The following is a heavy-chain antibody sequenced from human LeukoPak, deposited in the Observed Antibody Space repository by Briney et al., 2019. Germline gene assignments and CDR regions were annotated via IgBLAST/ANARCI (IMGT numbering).Heavy chain of an antibody. CDR3: ARIAAAGLTYYYYYYMDV. CDR1: GLTFSNYW. D-gene: IGHD6-13*01. V-gene: IGHV3-7*03. Sequence: GGSLRLSCAASGLTFSNYWMSWVRQAPGKGLEWVANIKQDGSEKYYVGSVKGRFTISRDNAKNSLYLQMNSLRAEDTALYYCARIAAAGLTYYYYYYMDVWGKGTTVTVSS. CDR2: IKQDGSEK. J-gene: IGHJ6*03.